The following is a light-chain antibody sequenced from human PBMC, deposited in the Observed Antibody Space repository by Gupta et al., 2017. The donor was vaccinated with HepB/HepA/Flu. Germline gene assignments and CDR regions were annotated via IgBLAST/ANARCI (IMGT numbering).Light chain of an antibody. CDR3: GTWDTGLSAGYV. Sequence: QPVLTQPPSVYAAPGQKVTISCAESNSNIGKKYVSCYQHLPGTAPKVLIYEDNKRPSGMPDLFSGSKSGTSATLGIAALQTEDEADYYGGTWDTGLSAGYVFGTGTKVNVL. CDR1: NSNIGKKY. J-gene: IGLJ1*01. CDR2: EDN. V-gene: IGLV1-51*02.